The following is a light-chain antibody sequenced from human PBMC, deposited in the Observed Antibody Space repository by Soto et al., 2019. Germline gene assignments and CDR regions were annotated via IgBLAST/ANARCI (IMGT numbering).Light chain of an antibody. CDR2: QDS. CDR3: QAWDSSNVV. V-gene: IGLV3-1*01. Sequence: SYELTQPPSVSVYPGQTASITCTGDKLGNKYACWYQQKPGQSPVLVIYQDSKRPSGIPERFSGSNSGNTATLTISGTQAMYEADYYCQAWDSSNVVFGGGTKLTVL. CDR1: KLGNKY. J-gene: IGLJ2*01.